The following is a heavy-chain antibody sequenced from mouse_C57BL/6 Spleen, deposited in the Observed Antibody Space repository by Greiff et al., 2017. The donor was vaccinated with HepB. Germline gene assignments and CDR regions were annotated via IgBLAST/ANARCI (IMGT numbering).Heavy chain of an antibody. Sequence: QVQLQQSGAELARPGASVKLSCKASGYTFTSYGISWVKQRTGQGLEWIGEIYPRSGNTYYNEKFKGKATLTADKSSSTAYMELRSLTSADSAVYFCARRVPGRDWYFDVWGTGTTVTVSS. CDR3: ARRVPGRDWYFDV. CDR2: IYPRSGNT. CDR1: GYTFTSYG. V-gene: IGHV1-81*01. D-gene: IGHD2-14*01. J-gene: IGHJ1*03.